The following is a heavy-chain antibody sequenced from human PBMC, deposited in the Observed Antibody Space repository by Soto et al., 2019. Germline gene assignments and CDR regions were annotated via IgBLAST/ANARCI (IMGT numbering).Heavy chain of an antibody. CDR1: GGSISSGGYS. CDR3: ASHRAVAGTWHFDY. V-gene: IGHV4-30-2*01. J-gene: IGHJ4*02. CDR2: IYHSGST. Sequence: SETLSLTCAVSGGSISSGGYSWSWIRQPPGKGLEWIGYIYHSGSTYYNPSLKSRVTISVDRSKNQFSLKLSSVTAADTAVYYCASHRAVAGTWHFDYWRQGTLVTVSS. D-gene: IGHD6-19*01.